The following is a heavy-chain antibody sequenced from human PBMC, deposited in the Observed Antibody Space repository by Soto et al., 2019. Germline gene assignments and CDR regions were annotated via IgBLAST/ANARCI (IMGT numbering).Heavy chain of an antibody. Sequence: PGGSLRLSCAASGFTFSSYSMNWVRQAPGKGLEWVSSISSSSSYIYYADSVKGRFTISRDNAKNSLYLQMNSLRAEDTAVYYCAKDLGGVVVAAAGMDVWGQGTTVTVSS. V-gene: IGHV3-21*04. D-gene: IGHD2-15*01. CDR3: AKDLGGVVVAAAGMDV. CDR1: GFTFSSYS. J-gene: IGHJ6*02. CDR2: ISSSSSYI.